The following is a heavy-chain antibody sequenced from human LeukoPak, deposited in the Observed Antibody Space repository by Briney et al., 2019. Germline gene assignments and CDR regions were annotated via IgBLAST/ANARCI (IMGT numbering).Heavy chain of an antibody. J-gene: IGHJ4*02. Sequence: ASVKVSCKASGYTFTRYGISWVRQAPGQGLEWMGWISAYNGNTNYAQKLQGRVTMTTDTSTSTAYMELRSLRSDDTAVYYCARDSSGGVHGHPFDYWGQGTLVTVSS. CDR3: ARDSSGGVHGHPFDY. CDR2: ISAYNGNT. V-gene: IGHV1-18*01. CDR1: GYTFTRYG. D-gene: IGHD6-19*01.